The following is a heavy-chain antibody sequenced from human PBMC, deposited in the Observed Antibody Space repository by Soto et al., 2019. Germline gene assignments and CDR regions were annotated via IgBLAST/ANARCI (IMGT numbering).Heavy chain of an antibody. CDR3: ARQGFGPLHGLVDV. CDR2: VHHSWGS. J-gene: IGHJ6*02. V-gene: IGHV4-59*08. Sequence: QVQLQESGPGLVKPWETLSLSCTVSGGSISSYYWSWIRLPPGKPMEWIGYVHHSWGSSYNPSLQSRVAKSLDPSKSQFSLELTSVTAADTAVYYCARQGFGPLHGLVDVWGQGTTVIVSS. D-gene: IGHD3-10*01. CDR1: GGSISSYY.